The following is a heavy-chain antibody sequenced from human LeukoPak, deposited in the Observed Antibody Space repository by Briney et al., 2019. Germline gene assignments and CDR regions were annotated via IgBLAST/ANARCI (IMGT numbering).Heavy chain of an antibody. CDR2: IYTSGST. D-gene: IGHD2-2*01. V-gene: IGHV4-61*02. Sequence: SETLSLTCTVSGGSISSGSYYWSWIRQPAGKGLEWIGRIYTSGSTNYNPSLKSRVTISVDTSKNQFSLKLSSVTAADTAVYYCAGDKETYQLLNRQGGFDPWGQGTLVTVSS. CDR3: AGDKETYQLLNRQGGFDP. CDR1: GGSISSGSYY. J-gene: IGHJ5*02.